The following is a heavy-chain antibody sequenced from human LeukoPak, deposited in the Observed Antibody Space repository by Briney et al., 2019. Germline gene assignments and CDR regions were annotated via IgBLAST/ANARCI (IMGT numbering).Heavy chain of an antibody. CDR3: ASRSIAVAGKGAFDI. CDR1: GGSISSGGYY. V-gene: IGHV4-31*03. J-gene: IGHJ3*02. D-gene: IGHD6-19*01. CDR2: IYYSGST. Sequence: PSQTLSLTCTVSGGSISSGGYYWSWIRLHPGRGLEWIGYIYYSGSTYYNPSLKSRVTISVDTSKNQFSLKLSSVTAADTAVYYCASRSIAVAGKGAFDIWGQGTMVTVSS.